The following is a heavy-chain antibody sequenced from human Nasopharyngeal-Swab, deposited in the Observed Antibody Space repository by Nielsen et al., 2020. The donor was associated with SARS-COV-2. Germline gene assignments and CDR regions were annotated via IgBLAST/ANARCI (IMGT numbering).Heavy chain of an antibody. CDR3: GRGHYGMDV. Sequence: GGSLRLSCVASGFTFGSNGLSWVRQAPGRGLEWVSTTSTSGATYLADSVKGRFTISRDNAKNSLYLQMNSLRAEDTAVYYCGRGHYGMDVWGQGTTVTVS. V-gene: IGHV3-21*04. J-gene: IGHJ6*02. CDR2: TSTSGAT. CDR1: GFTFGSNG.